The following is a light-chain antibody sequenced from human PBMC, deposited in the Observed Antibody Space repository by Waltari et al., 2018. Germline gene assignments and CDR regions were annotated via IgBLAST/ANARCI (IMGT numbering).Light chain of an antibody. V-gene: IGLV2-23*02. Sequence: YQRPRGRAPKLVSHEVSKVPSGISDRLSGSKFGNMASLTISGLQAEDEAEYYCSSYAGRTSCAIFGGGTKLTVL. J-gene: IGLJ2*01. CDR2: EVS. CDR3: SSYAGRTSCAI.